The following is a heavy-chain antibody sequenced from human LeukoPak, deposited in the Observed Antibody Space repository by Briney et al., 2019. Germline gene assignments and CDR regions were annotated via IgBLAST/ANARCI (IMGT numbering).Heavy chain of an antibody. Sequence: ASVKVSCKASGYTFTSYGISWVRQAPGQGLEWMGWISAYNGNTNYAQKLQGRVTMTTDTSTSTAYMELRSLRSDDTAVYYCARENYDFWSGYPRHDTSNFDYWGQGTLVTVSS. CDR1: GYTFTSYG. D-gene: IGHD3-3*01. CDR3: ARENYDFWSGYPRHDTSNFDY. CDR2: ISAYNGNT. J-gene: IGHJ4*02. V-gene: IGHV1-18*01.